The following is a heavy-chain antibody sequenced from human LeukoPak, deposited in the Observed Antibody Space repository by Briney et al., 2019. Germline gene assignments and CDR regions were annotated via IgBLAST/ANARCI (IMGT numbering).Heavy chain of an antibody. D-gene: IGHD5-18*01. Sequence: GGSLRLSCAASGFTFSSYAMSWVRQAPGKGLEWVSAISGSGGSTYYADSVKGRFTISRDNSKSTLYLQMNSLRAEDTAVYYCAKDLVGSYGPNLYYFDYWGQGTLVTVSS. V-gene: IGHV3-23*01. CDR3: AKDLVGSYGPNLYYFDY. CDR2: ISGSGGST. CDR1: GFTFSSYA. J-gene: IGHJ4*02.